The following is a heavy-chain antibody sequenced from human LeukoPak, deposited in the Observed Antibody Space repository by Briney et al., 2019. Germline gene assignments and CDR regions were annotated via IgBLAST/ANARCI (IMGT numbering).Heavy chain of an antibody. Sequence: SETLSLTCAVYGGSFSDYYWTWIRQPPGKGLEWIGEINHVETANYNPSLKSRVAISVDTSKSQFSLRLNSVTAADTAVYYCARPGDISSWYDYWGQGTVVTVSS. CDR1: GGSFSDYY. V-gene: IGHV4-34*01. CDR3: ARPGDISSWYDY. D-gene: IGHD6-13*01. CDR2: INHVETA. J-gene: IGHJ4*02.